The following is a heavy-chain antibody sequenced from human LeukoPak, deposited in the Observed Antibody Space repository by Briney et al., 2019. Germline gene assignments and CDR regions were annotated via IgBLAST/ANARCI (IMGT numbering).Heavy chain of an antibody. Sequence: GESLKISCKASGYTFPNYWIGWVRQMPGKGLGWMAIMYPGDSDTRYSPSFQGQVTISTDKSISTAYLQWRSLKASDTAMYYCARHDRGAITTWGQGTLVIVSS. CDR3: ARHDRGAITT. CDR2: MYPGDSDT. V-gene: IGHV5-51*01. J-gene: IGHJ5*02. D-gene: IGHD3-3*01. CDR1: GYTFPNYW.